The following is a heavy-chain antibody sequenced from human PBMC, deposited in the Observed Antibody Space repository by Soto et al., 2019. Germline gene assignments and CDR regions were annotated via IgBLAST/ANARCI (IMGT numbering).Heavy chain of an antibody. CDR3: AKDRRAGGNYGFYSDF. CDR2: SSATGAGT. D-gene: IGHD1-7*01. V-gene: IGHV3-23*01. J-gene: IGHJ4*02. CDR1: GFTFSSYG. Sequence: EVQLLESEGGLVQPGGSLRLSCAASGFTFSSYGMTWVRQAPGKGLEWVSFSSATGAGTYYADSVKGRFTISRDNSKNTLYRQMTSLRADDTAVYYCAKDRRAGGNYGFYSDFWGQGAWSSSPQ.